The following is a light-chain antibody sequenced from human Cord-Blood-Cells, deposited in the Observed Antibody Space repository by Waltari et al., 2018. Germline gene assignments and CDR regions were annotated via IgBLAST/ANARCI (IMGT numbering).Light chain of an antibody. J-gene: IGLJ3*02. CDR2: DGS. CDR3: CSYAGTSTWV. Sequence: SALTQPASVSGSPGQSITITSTGTSSAVGSSKLVGSYQQHPGKAPKHMMDDGSKRPSGVSNRFSGSKSGNTPALTTPGLQAEDEADYYCCSYAGTSTWVFGGGTKLTVL. V-gene: IGLV2-23*01. CDR1: SSAVGSSKL.